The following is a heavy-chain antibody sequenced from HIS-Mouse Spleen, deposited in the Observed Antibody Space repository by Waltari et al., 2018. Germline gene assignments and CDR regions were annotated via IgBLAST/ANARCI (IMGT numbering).Heavy chain of an antibody. V-gene: IGHV2-70*15. Sequence: QVTLRESGPALVKPTQTLTLTCTFAWFSPIPSGMCVSGICQPPGKALEWLARIDWDDDKYYSTSLKTRLTISRDTSKNQVVLTMTNMDPLDTATYYCARIAEGYTSGWYAFDYWGQGTLVTVSS. CDR1: WFSPIPSGMC. J-gene: IGHJ4*02. D-gene: IGHD6-19*01. CDR3: ARIAEGYTSGWYAFDY. CDR2: IDWDDDK.